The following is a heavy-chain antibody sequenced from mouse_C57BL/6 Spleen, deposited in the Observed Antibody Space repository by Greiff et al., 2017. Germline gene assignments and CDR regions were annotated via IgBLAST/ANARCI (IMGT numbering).Heavy chain of an antibody. J-gene: IGHJ3*01. V-gene: IGHV1-18*01. D-gene: IGHD3-2*02. CDR2: INPNNGGT. Sequence: VQLQPSGPELVKPGASVKIPCKASGYTFTDYNMDWVKQSHGKSLEWIGDINPNNGGTIYNQKFKGKATLTVDKTSSTAYMELRSLTYDDTAVYYCARAAQARFAYWGQGTLVTVSA. CDR1: GYTFTDYN. CDR3: ARAAQARFAY.